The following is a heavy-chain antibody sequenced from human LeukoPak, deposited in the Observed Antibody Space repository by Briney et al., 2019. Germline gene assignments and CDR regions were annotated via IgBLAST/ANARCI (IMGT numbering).Heavy chain of an antibody. CDR1: GGSISSGSYY. Sequence: PSQTLSLTCTVSGGSISSGSYYRSWIRQPAGKGLEWIGRIYTSGSTNYNPSLKSRVTISVDTSKNQFSLKLSSVTAADTAVYYCAREGDYYGSGSYYTPFDYWGQGTLVTVSS. CDR2: IYTSGST. V-gene: IGHV4-61*02. J-gene: IGHJ4*02. D-gene: IGHD3-10*01. CDR3: AREGDYYGSGSYYTPFDY.